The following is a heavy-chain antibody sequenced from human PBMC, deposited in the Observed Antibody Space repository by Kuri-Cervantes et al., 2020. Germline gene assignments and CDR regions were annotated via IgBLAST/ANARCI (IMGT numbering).Heavy chain of an antibody. V-gene: IGHV3-33*01. J-gene: IGHJ4*02. CDR3: AREWVLELRSGFDY. CDR2: IWYDGSNK. D-gene: IGHD1-7*01. CDR1: GFTFSSYG. Sequence: GGSLRLSCAASGFTFSSYGMHWVRQAPGKGLEWVAVIWYDGSNKYYADSVKGRFTIPRDNSKNTLHLQMNSLRAEDTAVYYCAREWVLELRSGFDYWGQGTLVTVSS.